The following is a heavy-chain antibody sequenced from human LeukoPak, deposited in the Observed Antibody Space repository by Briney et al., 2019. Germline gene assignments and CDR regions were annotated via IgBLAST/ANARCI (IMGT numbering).Heavy chain of an antibody. CDR3: ATVGGFCPSSNCYAYFDH. CDR1: GFTFSSYA. V-gene: IGHV3-23*01. Sequence: GGSLRLSCAASGFTFSSYAMSWVRQAPGKGLEWVSAISGSGGSTYYADSVKGRFSISRDIFTNTVYLQMNSLGVDDTALYYCATVGGFCPSSNCYAYFDHWGQGSLVTVSS. J-gene: IGHJ4*02. CDR2: ISGSGGST. D-gene: IGHD2-2*01.